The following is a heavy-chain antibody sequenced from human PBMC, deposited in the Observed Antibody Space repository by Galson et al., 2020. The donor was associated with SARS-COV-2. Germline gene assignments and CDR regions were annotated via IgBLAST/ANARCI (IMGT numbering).Heavy chain of an antibody. V-gene: IGHV4-61*08. D-gene: IGHD3-9*01. CDR3: ARVQLRSFDWSFDS. CDR1: GDSVNSADYY. CDR2: IYYRGSA. J-gene: IGHJ4*02. Sequence: SETLSLTCSVSGDSVNSADYYWSWIRQPPGRGLEWIGYIYYRGSAKYSPSIKSRVSISLDTANNQFSLRLSSVIAADTAVYYCARVQLRSFDWSFDSWGQGTLVTVSS.